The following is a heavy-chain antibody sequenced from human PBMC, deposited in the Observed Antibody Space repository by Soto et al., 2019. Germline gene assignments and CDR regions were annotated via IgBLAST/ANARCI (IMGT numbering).Heavy chain of an antibody. CDR2: ISWNSGST. CDR3: AKDKDYYGSGSSAFDP. V-gene: IGHV3-9*01. D-gene: IGHD3-10*01. J-gene: IGHJ5*02. Sequence: EVQLVESGGGLVQPGRSLRLSCAASGFTFDDYAMHWVRQAPGKGLEWVSGISWNSGSTGYADSVKGRFTISRDNAKNSLYLQMNSLRAEDTALYYCAKDKDYYGSGSSAFDPWGQGTLVTVSS. CDR1: GFTFDDYA.